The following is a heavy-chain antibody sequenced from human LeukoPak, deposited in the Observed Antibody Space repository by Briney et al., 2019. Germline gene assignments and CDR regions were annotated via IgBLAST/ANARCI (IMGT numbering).Heavy chain of an antibody. CDR3: ARDSKGIAAAGTAFDI. CDR2: ISHSGGTT. V-gene: IGHV3-21*01. CDR1: GFTFSSYG. D-gene: IGHD6-13*01. Sequence: GGSLRLSCAASGFTFSSYGMSWVRQAPGKGLEWVSAISHSGGTTYYADSVKGRFTISRDNAKNSLYLQMNSLRAEDTAVYYCARDSKGIAAAGTAFDIWGQGTMVTVSS. J-gene: IGHJ3*02.